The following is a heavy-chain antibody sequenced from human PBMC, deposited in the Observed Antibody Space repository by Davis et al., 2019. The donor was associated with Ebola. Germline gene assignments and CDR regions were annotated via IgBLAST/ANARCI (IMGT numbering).Heavy chain of an antibody. D-gene: IGHD2-15*01. CDR1: GGSFSGYY. V-gene: IGHV4-34*01. J-gene: IGHJ5*02. CDR3: ARVRVAATTNWFDP. Sequence: MPSETLSLTCAVHGGSFSGYYWSWIRQPPGKGLEWIGEINHSGSTNYNPSLKSRVTISVDTSKNQFSLKLSSVTAADTAVYYCARVRVAATTNWFDPWGQGTLVTVSS. CDR2: INHSGST.